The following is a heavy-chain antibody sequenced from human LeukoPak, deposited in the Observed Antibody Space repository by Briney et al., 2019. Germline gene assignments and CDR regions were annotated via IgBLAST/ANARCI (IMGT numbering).Heavy chain of an antibody. Sequence: ASVKVSCKASGHTFTGYYMHWVRQAPGQGLEWMGWINANSGDTNYAQKFQGRVTMTRDTSISTAYMELSRLRSDDTAVYYCAVFSPGLRWPYWGQGTLVTVSS. CDR3: AVFSPGLRWPY. V-gene: IGHV1-2*02. J-gene: IGHJ4*02. D-gene: IGHD4-23*01. CDR1: GHTFTGYY. CDR2: INANSGDT.